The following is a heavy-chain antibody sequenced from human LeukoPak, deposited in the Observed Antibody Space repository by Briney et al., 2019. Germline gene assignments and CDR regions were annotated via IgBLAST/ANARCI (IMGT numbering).Heavy chain of an antibody. CDR3: ATGRWGVDY. D-gene: IGHD3-16*01. V-gene: IGHV1-18*01. Sequence: ASVKVSCKASGYSFRNYGVSWVRQAPGQGLEWMGWISVYNGKTNYAQKFQGRVTMTRDTSISTAYMELSRLRSDDTAVYYCATGRWGVDYWGQGTLVTVSS. J-gene: IGHJ4*02. CDR2: ISVYNGKT. CDR1: GYSFRNYG.